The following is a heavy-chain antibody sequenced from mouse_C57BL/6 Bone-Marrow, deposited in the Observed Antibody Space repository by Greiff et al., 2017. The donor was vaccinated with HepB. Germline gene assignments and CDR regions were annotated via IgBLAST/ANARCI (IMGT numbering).Heavy chain of an antibody. CDR1: GYTFTSYW. V-gene: IGHV1-64*01. J-gene: IGHJ3*01. Sequence: QVQLQQPGAELVKPGASVKLSCKASGYTFTSYWMHWVKQRPGQGLEWIGMIHPNSGSTKYNEKFKSKATLTVDKSYSTAYMQLSSLTSEDSAVYYCARDYGLFAYWGQGTLVTVSA. CDR2: IHPNSGST. CDR3: ARDYGLFAY. D-gene: IGHD1-1*02.